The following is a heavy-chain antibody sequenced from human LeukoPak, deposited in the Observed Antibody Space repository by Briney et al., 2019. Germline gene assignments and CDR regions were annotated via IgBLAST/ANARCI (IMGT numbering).Heavy chain of an antibody. CDR1: GFTFSSYW. D-gene: IGHD3-10*01. CDR2: INSDGSST. CDR3: ARDSNYYGSGSYFSS. J-gene: IGHJ5*02. V-gene: IGHV3-74*01. Sequence: PGGSLRLSCEASGFTFSSYWMHWVRQAPGKGLVWVSRINSDGSSTSYADSVKGRFTISRDNAKNTLYLQMNSLRAEDTAVYYCARDSNYYGSGSYFSSWGQGTLVTVSS.